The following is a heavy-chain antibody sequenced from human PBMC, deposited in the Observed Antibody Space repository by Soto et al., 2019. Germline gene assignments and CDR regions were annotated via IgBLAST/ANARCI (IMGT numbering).Heavy chain of an antibody. V-gene: IGHV4-34*01. Sequence: SETLGITCAFYGGSFSVYYWGWIRQPPGKGLDWIGEINHSGSTNYNPSLKSRVTISVDTSKNQFSLKLSSVTAADTAVYYCARDQIAAAGIDYWGQGTMVTVFS. CDR1: GGSFSVYY. J-gene: IGHJ4*02. CDR3: ARDQIAAAGIDY. D-gene: IGHD6-13*01. CDR2: INHSGST.